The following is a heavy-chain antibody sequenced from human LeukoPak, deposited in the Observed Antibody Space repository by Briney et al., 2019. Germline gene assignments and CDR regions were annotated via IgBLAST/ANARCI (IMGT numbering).Heavy chain of an antibody. CDR1: GGSMSSGSYY. V-gene: IGHV4-61*02. CDR3: VRSWDSSGWYVYYYMDV. CDR2: IKTSGTT. D-gene: IGHD6-19*01. J-gene: IGHJ6*03. Sequence: SETLSLTCTVSGGSMSSGSYYWSWIRQPAGKGLEWIRRIKTSGTTDYNPSLASRVTILVDTSKNQFSLNLSSVTATDTAVYYCVRSWDSSGWYVYYYMDVWGKGTTVTVSS.